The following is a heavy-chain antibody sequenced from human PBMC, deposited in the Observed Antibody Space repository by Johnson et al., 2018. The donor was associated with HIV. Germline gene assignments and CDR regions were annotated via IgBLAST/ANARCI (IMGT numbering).Heavy chain of an antibody. CDR3: ARDPYYYDSSGYYYGNDAFDI. Sequence: QVQLVESGGGLVKPGGSLRLSCSASGFTFSDYYITWIRQAPGKGLEWISSISNGAITLYYATSVKGRLPISSETSKNTLNLQMNSLRAEDTAVYYCARDPYYYDSSGYYYGNDAFDIWGQGTMVTVSS. V-gene: IGHV3-11*01. CDR1: GFTFSDYY. D-gene: IGHD3-22*01. J-gene: IGHJ3*02. CDR2: ISNGAITL.